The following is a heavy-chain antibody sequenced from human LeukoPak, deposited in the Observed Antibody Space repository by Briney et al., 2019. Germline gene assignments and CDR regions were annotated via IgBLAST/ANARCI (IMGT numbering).Heavy chain of an antibody. CDR1: GGSISSYY. CDR2: IYYSGST. J-gene: IGHJ4*02. Sequence: PSGTLSLTCTVSGGSISSYYWSWIRQPPGKGLEWIGYIYYSGSTNYNPSLKSRVTISVDTSKNQFSLKLSSVTAADTAVYYCARGLGYFDYWGQGTLVTVSS. D-gene: IGHD3-22*01. V-gene: IGHV4-59*01. CDR3: ARGLGYFDY.